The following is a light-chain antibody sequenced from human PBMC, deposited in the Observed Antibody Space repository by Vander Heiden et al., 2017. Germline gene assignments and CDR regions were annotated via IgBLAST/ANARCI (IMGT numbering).Light chain of an antibody. CDR1: QSISSN. J-gene: IGKJ3*01. CDR3: QQYNNWPPPFT. Sequence: LMKHSAATSSVSPGERATLSCRASQSISSNLAWYQQKPGHAPRRLIYGASTRAAGSPARSSSSGAGTEYTPPTSSMQYEEYAAEYCQQYNNWPPPFTFGPGTKVDI. V-gene: IGKV3-15*01. CDR2: GAS.